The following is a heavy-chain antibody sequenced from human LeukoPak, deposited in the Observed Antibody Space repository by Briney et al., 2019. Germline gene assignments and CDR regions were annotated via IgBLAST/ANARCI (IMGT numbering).Heavy chain of an antibody. Sequence: SETLSLTCSVSGAYISSYYWSWIRQPPGKGLEWIGSIYHSGSTYYNPSLKSRVTISVDTSKNQFSLKLSSVTAADTAVYYCARDGTWGEFDYWGQGTLVTVSS. J-gene: IGHJ4*02. CDR1: GAYISSYY. D-gene: IGHD1-26*01. V-gene: IGHV4-38-2*02. CDR3: ARDGTWGEFDY. CDR2: IYHSGST.